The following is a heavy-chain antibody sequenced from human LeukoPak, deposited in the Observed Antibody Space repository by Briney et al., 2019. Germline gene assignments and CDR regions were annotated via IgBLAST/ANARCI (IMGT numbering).Heavy chain of an antibody. J-gene: IGHJ3*02. CDR1: GGTFSSYA. Sequence: SVKVSCKASGGTFSSYAISWVPQAPGQGLEWMGGVIPIFGTANYAQKFQGRVTITANESTSTAYMELSSLRSENTAVYYCARVRSSGYYFGAFDILGQGTMVTVSS. CDR3: ARVRSSGYYFGAFDI. V-gene: IGHV1-69*13. D-gene: IGHD3-22*01. CDR2: VIPIFGTA.